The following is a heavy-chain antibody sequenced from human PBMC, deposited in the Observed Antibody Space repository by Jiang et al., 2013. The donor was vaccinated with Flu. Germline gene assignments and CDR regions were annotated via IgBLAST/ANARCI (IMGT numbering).Heavy chain of an antibody. Sequence: GAEVKKPGESLKISCKASGYTFTNYWIGWVRQMPGKGLEWMGTIYPGHSETRYSPSFQGQVTISADESIDTAYLRWSSLEASDTAIYYCARLYGWMTAWDYLDYWGQGTLVTVSS. D-gene: IGHD2-21*02. CDR3: ARLYGWMTAWDYLDY. V-gene: IGHV5-51*03. CDR2: IYPGHSET. J-gene: IGHJ4*02. CDR1: GYTFTNYW.